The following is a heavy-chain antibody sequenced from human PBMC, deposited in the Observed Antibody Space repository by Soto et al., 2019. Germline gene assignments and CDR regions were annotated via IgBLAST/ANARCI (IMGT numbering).Heavy chain of an antibody. CDR1: GGTFSSYT. D-gene: IGHD3-22*01. CDR3: AKTLDEGKYDSSGYSRPLDY. Sequence: GASVKVSCKASGGTFSSYTINWVRQAPGQGLEWMGGTIPIFGTSNYAQKFQDRVTITADKSTSTAYMELSSLRSDDTAVYYCAKTLDEGKYDSSGYSRPLDYWAQGTLVTVSS. J-gene: IGHJ4*02. CDR2: TIPIFGTS. V-gene: IGHV1-69*06.